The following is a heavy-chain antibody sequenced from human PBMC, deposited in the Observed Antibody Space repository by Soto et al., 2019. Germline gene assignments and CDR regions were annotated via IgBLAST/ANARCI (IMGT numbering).Heavy chain of an antibody. J-gene: IGHJ5*02. V-gene: IGHV6-1*01. CDR2: KLYRDNRHN. D-gene: IGHD6-13*01. Sequence: SQSLSLTHAISGDRVSSNSAAWNWARRAQARGIDRLEGKLYRDNRHNDYEVPMNSRIPSNPDTSKNQFSLHLNSVSPEDTAVYCCARTPASGPLDPWGQGTLVT. CDR1: GDRVSSNSAA. CDR3: ARTPASGPLDP.